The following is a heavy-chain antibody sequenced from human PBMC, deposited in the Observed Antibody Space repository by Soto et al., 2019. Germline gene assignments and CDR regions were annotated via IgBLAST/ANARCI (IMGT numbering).Heavy chain of an antibody. CDR2: IDPSDSYT. D-gene: IGHD3-22*01. CDR1: GYSFTSYW. CDR3: ARSPLPSIYYDSSGYYYYYGMDV. J-gene: IGHJ6*02. Sequence: ESLKISCKGSGYSFTSYWISWVRQMPGKGLEWMGRIDPSDSYTNYSPSFQGHVTISADKSISTAYLQWSSLKASDTAMYYCARSPLPSIYYDSSGYYYYYGMDVWGQGTTVTVSS. V-gene: IGHV5-10-1*01.